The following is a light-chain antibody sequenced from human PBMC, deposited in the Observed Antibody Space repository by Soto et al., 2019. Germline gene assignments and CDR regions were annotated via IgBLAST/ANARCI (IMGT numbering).Light chain of an antibody. Sequence: EIVLTQSPGTLSLSPGEGATLSCRSSQYIATSYLAWYQQRRGQAPRLLIYGASSRATGIPDRFSGSGSGTDFTLTISRLEPEEFAVYYCQQYGGSPYTFGPGTTVEIK. J-gene: IGKJ2*01. V-gene: IGKV3-20*01. CDR1: QYIATSY. CDR2: GAS. CDR3: QQYGGSPYT.